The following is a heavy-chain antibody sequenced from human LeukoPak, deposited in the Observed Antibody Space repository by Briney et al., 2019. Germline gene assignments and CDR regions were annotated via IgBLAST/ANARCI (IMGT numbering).Heavy chain of an antibody. CDR3: ARDGGPGGMSEFDY. Sequence: GGSLRLSCAASGFSFGDYGMSWVRQAPGKGLEWVSGINWNGGSTDYADSVKGRFIISRDNFLNTLYLQMNSLRAEDTGIYYCARDGGPGGMSEFDYWGQGTLVTVSS. CDR1: GFSFGDYG. V-gene: IGHV3-20*04. CDR2: INWNGGST. D-gene: IGHD2-15*01. J-gene: IGHJ4*02.